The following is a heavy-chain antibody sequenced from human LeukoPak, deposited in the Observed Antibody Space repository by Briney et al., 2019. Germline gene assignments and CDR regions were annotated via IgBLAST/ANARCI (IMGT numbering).Heavy chain of an antibody. CDR1: GYTFISYY. CDR2: INPSGGST. D-gene: IGHD6-6*01. CDR3: ARRGLAARPSGFDY. Sequence: ASVKVSCTASGYTFISYYMHWVRQAPGQGLEWMGIINPSGGSTSFAQKFQDRVTMTRDTSTSTVYMELSSLRSEDTAVYYCARRGLAARPSGFDYWGQGTLVTVSA. J-gene: IGHJ4*02. V-gene: IGHV1-46*01.